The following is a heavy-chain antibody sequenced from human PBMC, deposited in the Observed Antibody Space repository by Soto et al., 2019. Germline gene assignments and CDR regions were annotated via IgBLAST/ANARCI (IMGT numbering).Heavy chain of an antibody. J-gene: IGHJ4*02. CDR3: ARGRYYNSGSYSRFDY. D-gene: IGHD3-10*01. Sequence: QVQLVESGGGLVKPGRSLSLSCAASGFTFSDYYMTWIRQAPGKGLEWVSYISSSGNTIYYAGSVKGRFTISRDNAKNSLYLQMNSLRAEDTAVYYCARGRYYNSGSYSRFDYWGQGTVVTVSS. V-gene: IGHV3-11*01. CDR1: GFTFSDYY. CDR2: ISSSGNTI.